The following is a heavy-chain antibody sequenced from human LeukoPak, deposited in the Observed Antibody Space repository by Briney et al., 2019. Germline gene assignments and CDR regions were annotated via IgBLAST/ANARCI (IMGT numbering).Heavy chain of an antibody. J-gene: IGHJ5*02. CDR1: GFTFSSYA. CDR3: ARSKGVVVNWFDP. CDR2: ISSSSSTR. V-gene: IGHV3-48*01. Sequence: GGSLRLSCAGSGFTFSSYAMNWVRQAPGKGLEWVSYISSSSSTRYSADSVKGRFTISRDQVKNSLYLQMNSLRAEDTAVYYCARSKGVVVNWFDPWGQGTLVTVSS. D-gene: IGHD2-15*01.